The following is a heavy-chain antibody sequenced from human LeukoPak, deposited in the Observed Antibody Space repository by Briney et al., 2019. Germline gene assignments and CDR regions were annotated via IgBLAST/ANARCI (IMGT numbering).Heavy chain of an antibody. CDR3: ARARAGNYFLSAFYAFDI. V-gene: IGHV4-34*01. Sequence: PSETLSLTCAAHGGSLSSYYWSWIRQPPGKGLEWIGEINHSGTTNDKPSLKSRVTVLVDASKNQFSLKLSSVTAADSAVYYCARARAGNYFLSAFYAFDIWGQGTMVTVSS. CDR2: INHSGTT. J-gene: IGHJ3*02. CDR1: GGSLSSYY. D-gene: IGHD3-3*01.